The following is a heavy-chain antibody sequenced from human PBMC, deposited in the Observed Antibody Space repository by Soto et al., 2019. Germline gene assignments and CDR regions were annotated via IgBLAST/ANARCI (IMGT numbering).Heavy chain of an antibody. CDR1: GFMFKSYV. Sequence: QLQLVESGGGVVQPGTSLRLSCTASGFMFKSYVMHWVRQAPGKGLEWVALTSYDENNKYYGDSVKGRFTVSRDNSKNTLHLQMDSLRPEDTALYYCARWGTTGGFDLWGQGTLVSVSS. D-gene: IGHD3-16*01. J-gene: IGHJ4*02. V-gene: IGHV3-30*19. CDR2: TSYDENNK. CDR3: ARWGTTGGFDL.